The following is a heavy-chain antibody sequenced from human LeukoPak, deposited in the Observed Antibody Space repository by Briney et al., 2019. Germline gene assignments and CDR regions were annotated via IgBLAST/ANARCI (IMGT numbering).Heavy chain of an antibody. CDR3: AKERDSSGYFDY. Sequence: GGSLRLSCAASGFTFSSYAMSWVRQAQGKGLEWVSAISGSGGGTYYADSVKGRFTISRDNSKKILYLQMNSLRVEDTALYYCAKERDSSGYFDYWGQGTLVTAS. CDR2: ISGSGGGT. J-gene: IGHJ4*02. CDR1: GFTFSSYA. D-gene: IGHD3-22*01. V-gene: IGHV3-23*01.